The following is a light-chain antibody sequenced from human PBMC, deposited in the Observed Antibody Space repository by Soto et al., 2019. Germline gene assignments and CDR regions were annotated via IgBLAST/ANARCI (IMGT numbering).Light chain of an antibody. CDR2: GAS. CDR1: QSVSSSY. V-gene: IGKV3-20*01. Sequence: VCTQTQGTRAVSAGERAPLGGRAIQSVSSSYLAWYQQKPGQAPRLLIYGASSRATGIPDRFSGSGSGTDFTLTIRRLQPYCFAVYYCQESGSSPPSTFGQGTRLEIK. CDR3: QESGSSPPST. J-gene: IGKJ5*01.